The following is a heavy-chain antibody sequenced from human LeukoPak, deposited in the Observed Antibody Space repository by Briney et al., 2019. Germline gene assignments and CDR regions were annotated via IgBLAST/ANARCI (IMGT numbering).Heavy chain of an antibody. J-gene: IGHJ6*03. CDR2: IYHTGTT. CDR3: ARRTIARYYYYYMDV. CDR1: GYSISSDYY. D-gene: IGHD3-9*01. V-gene: IGHV4-38-2*02. Sequence: SETLSLTCTVSGYSISSDYYWGWIRQPPGKGLEWVGSIYHTGTTYYNPSLKSRVTISVDTSKNQFSLKLSSVTAADTAVYYCARRTIARYYYYYMDVWGKGTTVTISS.